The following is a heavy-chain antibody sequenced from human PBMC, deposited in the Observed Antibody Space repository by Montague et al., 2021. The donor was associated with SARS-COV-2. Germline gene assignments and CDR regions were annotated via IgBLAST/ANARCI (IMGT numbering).Heavy chain of an antibody. D-gene: IGHD6-19*01. Sequence: SETLSLTCVVSGDSVNTNQWTWVRQPPGKGLEWIGHVFYTGSTKYNPSLESRVTISIDTSKNQFALRLNSVSAADTAIYYCARPIGSGWTDAFDFWGQGTMVTVSS. CDR2: VFYTGST. J-gene: IGHJ3*01. V-gene: IGHV4-59*02. CDR3: ARPIGSGWTDAFDF. CDR1: GDSVNTNQ.